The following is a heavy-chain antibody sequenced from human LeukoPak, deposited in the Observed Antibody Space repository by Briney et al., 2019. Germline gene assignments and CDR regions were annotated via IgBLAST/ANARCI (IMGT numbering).Heavy chain of an antibody. J-gene: IGHJ3*02. CDR3: AKDLSAAVTDGSDI. CDR2: ITGSGAST. V-gene: IGHV3-23*01. CDR1: GFTFSSYA. D-gene: IGHD6-13*01. Sequence: PGGSLRLSCAASGFTFSSYAMTWVRQAPGKGLEWVSAITGSGASTYYADSVKGRFTISRDSSKNTLYLQMNSLRAEDTALYYCAKDLSAAVTDGSDIWGQGTMVTVSS.